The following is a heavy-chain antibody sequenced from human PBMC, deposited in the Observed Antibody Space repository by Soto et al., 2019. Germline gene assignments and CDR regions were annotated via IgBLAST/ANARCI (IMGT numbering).Heavy chain of an antibody. CDR2: ISFDGSNQ. V-gene: IGHV3-30-3*01. D-gene: IGHD3-10*02. CDR3: VRASLSTGYCYAMDV. J-gene: IGHJ6*02. CDR1: GFTFSSYA. Sequence: PGGSLRLSCAASGFTFSSYAVHWVRQAPGRGLEWVAVISFDGSNQSYADSVKGRFTISRDNSKNTLYLQMNSLRAEDTALYYCVRASLSTGYCYAMDVWGQGTTVTVSS.